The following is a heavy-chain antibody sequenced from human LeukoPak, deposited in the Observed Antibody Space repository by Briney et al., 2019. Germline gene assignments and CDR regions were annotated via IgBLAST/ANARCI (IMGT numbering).Heavy chain of an antibody. CDR2: ISGYNGNT. CDR1: GYTFTSYG. CDR3: ARYCSGGCYSGVDY. J-gene: IGHJ4*02. D-gene: IGHD2-15*01. V-gene: IGHV1-18*01. Sequence: ASVTVSCKASGYTFTSYGITWVRQAPGQGLEWMGWISGYNGNTNYARKLQGRVIMTTDTSTSTAYMELRSLRSDDTAVYYCARYCSGGCYSGVDYWGQGTLVTVPS.